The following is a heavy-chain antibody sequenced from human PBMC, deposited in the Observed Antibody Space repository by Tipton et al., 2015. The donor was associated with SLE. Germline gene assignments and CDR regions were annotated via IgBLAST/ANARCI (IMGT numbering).Heavy chain of an antibody. CDR3: ARVRWGYCATTSCDHYYYMDV. Sequence: TLSLTCSVYGGSVTNRNYYWGWIRQPPGKGLEWIGSFYYSGTTYYNPSVKSRVTISVDTSKNQFSLKLSSVTAADTAVYYCARVRWGYCATTSCDHYYYMDVWGKGTTVTVSS. V-gene: IGHV4-39*07. CDR2: FYYSGTT. CDR1: GGSVTNRNYY. D-gene: IGHD2-2*01. J-gene: IGHJ6*03.